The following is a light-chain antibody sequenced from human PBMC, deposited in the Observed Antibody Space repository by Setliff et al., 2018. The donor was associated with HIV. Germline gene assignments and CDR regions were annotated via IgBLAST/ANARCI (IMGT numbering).Light chain of an antibody. V-gene: IGLV2-14*03. CDR2: DVT. J-gene: IGLJ1*01. Sequence: QSALTQPASVSGSPGQSITISCTGSASDVGGYNYVSWYQQQRGKAPKLIIYDVTHRPSGVSHRFSASKSGNTASLTISGLQAEDEADYFCSSYTASSTLYVFGTGTKGTVL. CDR1: ASDVGGYNY. CDR3: SSYTASSTLYV.